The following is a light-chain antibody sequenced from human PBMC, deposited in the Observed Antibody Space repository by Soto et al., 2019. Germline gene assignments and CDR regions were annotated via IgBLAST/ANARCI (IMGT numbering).Light chain of an antibody. J-gene: IGLJ3*02. V-gene: IGLV2-8*01. CDR3: TSYVGNNIWV. CDR2: EVT. CDR1: ISDVGAYNY. Sequence: QSALTQPPSASGSPGQSVTISCTGTISDVGAYNYVSWYQQYPGKAPKLMIYEVTKRPSGVPDRFSGSKSGNTASLTVCGLQAEDEADYYCTSYVGNNIWVFGGGTKLTVL.